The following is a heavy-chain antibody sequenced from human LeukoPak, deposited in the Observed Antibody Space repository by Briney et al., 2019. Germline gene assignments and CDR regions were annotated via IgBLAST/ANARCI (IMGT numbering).Heavy chain of an antibody. CDR1: GGTFSSYA. D-gene: IGHD5-24*01. V-gene: IGHV1-69*04. CDR2: IIPILGIA. J-gene: IGHJ4*02. Sequence: SVKVSCKASGGTFSSYAISWVRQAPGQGLEWMGRIIPILGIANYAQKFQGRVTITADKSTSTAYMELSSLRSEDTAVYNCAREWAWLRPERAVWYFDYWGQGTLVTVSS. CDR3: AREWAWLRPERAVWYFDY.